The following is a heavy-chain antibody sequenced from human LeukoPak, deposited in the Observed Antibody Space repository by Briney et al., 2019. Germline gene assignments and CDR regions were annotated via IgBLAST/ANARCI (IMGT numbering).Heavy chain of an antibody. V-gene: IGHV3-33*01. CDR3: ARDQGTSTTAPKRKGRFDP. CDR2: IWYDGSNK. J-gene: IGHJ5*02. Sequence: QAGRSLRLSCAASGFTFSNHGMHWVRQAPGKGPEWVALIWYDGSNKEYAESVKGRFTISRDNSKNTLYLQMNSLRDEDTAVYYCARDQGTSTTAPKRKGRFDPWGQGTLVTVSS. D-gene: IGHD1-1*01. CDR1: GFTFSNHG.